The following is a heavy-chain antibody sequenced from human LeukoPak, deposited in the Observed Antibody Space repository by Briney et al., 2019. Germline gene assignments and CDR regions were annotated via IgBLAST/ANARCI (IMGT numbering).Heavy chain of an antibody. CDR1: GYTFTDYY. V-gene: IGHV1-69-2*01. J-gene: IGHJ5*02. CDR3: ARQPGTTVTSDNWFDP. Sequence: ASVKVSCKVSGYTFTDYYMHWVQQAPGKGLEWMGLVDPEDGETIYAEKFQGRVTMTTDTSTSTAYMELRSLRSDDTAVYYCARQPGTTVTSDNWFDPWGQGTLVTVSS. CDR2: VDPEDGET. D-gene: IGHD4-11*01.